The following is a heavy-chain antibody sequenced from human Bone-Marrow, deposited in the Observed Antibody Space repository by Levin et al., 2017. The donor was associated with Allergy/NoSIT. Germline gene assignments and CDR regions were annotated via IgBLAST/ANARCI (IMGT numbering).Heavy chain of an antibody. CDR3: AKDLSESGTYHVDS. CDR2: ISGSAGST. CDR1: GFTFSSHA. Sequence: GGSLRLSCAASGFTFSSHAMSWVRQAPGKGLEWVSCISGSAGSTYSADSVRGRFTISRDNSKNTLFLQMNSLRVEDTAVYFCAKDLSESGTYHVDSWGQGTLVTVSS. D-gene: IGHD1-26*01. J-gene: IGHJ4*02. V-gene: IGHV3-23*01.